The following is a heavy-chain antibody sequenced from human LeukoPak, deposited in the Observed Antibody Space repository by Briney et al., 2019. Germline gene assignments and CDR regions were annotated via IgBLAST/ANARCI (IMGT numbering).Heavy chain of an antibody. V-gene: IGHV3-48*02. D-gene: IGHD2-15*01. J-gene: IGHJ4*02. Sequence: GGSLRHSCAASGFTFRSHSMQWVRQAPGKGLEWVSHISSSGSTIYYADSVKGRFTISRDNAKESLYLQMSSLRDEDTAVYYCVFPYWQGLDCWGQGTLVTVSS. CDR1: GFTFRSHS. CDR3: VFPYWQGLDC. CDR2: ISSSGSTI.